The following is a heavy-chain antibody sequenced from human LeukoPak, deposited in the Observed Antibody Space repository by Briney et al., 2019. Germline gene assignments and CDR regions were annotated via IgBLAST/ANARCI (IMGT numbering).Heavy chain of an antibody. D-gene: IGHD6-19*01. Sequence: GGSLRLSCAASGFTFNSYEMNWVRQAPGKGLEWVSYISSSGSTIYYADSVKGRFTISRDNAKNSLYLQMNGLRAEDTAVYYCAREAVAGTGFDYWGQGTLVTVSS. CDR1: GFTFNSYE. CDR2: ISSSGSTI. V-gene: IGHV3-48*03. CDR3: AREAVAGTGFDY. J-gene: IGHJ4*02.